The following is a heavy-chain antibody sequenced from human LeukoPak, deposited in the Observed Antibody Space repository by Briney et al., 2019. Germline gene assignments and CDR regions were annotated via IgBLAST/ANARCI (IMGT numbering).Heavy chain of an antibody. CDR3: ARAPGSYGDYSFNWFDP. V-gene: IGHV4-34*01. Sequence: ETLSLTCAVYGGSFSGYYWSWIRQPPGKGLEWIGEINHSGSTNYNPSLKSRVTISVDTSKNQFSLKLSSVTAADTAVYYCARAPGSYGDYSFNWFDPWGQGTLVTVSS. D-gene: IGHD4-17*01. CDR2: INHSGST. CDR1: GGSFSGYY. J-gene: IGHJ5*02.